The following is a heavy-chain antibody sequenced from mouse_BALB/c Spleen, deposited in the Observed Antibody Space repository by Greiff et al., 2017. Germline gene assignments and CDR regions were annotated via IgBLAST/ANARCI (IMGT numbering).Heavy chain of an antibody. J-gene: IGHJ1*01. V-gene: IGHV3-6*02. CDR3: ASCSPYWYFDV. CDR2: ISYDGSN. CDR1: GYSITSGYY. Sequence: VQLKQSGPGLVKPSQSLSLTCSVTGYSITSGYYWNWIRQFPGNKLEWMGYISYDGSNNYNPSLKNRISITRDTSKNQFFLKLNSVTTEDTATYYCASCSPYWYFDVWGAGTTVTVSS. D-gene: IGHD1-1*01.